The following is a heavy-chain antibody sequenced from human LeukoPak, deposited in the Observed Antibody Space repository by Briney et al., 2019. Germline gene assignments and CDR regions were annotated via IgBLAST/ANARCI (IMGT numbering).Heavy chain of an antibody. CDR3: ARVVEDYYDSSGYYYYFDY. D-gene: IGHD3-22*01. V-gene: IGHV4-61*02. CDR1: GGSISSGSYY. CDR2: IYTSGST. Sequence: SETLSLTCTVSGGSISSGSYYWSWIRQPAGKGLEWIGRIYTSGSTNYNPSLKSRVTISVDTSKNRFSLKLSSVTAADTAVYYCARVVEDYYDSSGYYYYFDYWGQGTLVTVSS. J-gene: IGHJ4*02.